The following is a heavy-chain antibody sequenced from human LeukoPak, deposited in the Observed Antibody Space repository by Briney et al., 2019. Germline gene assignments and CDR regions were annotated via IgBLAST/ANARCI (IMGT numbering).Heavy chain of an antibody. CDR2: IYTSGST. J-gene: IGHJ2*01. D-gene: IGHD3-3*01. CDR3: ARTPYYDFWSGYYHYWYFDL. Sequence: SETLSLTCTVSGGSISSGSYYWSWIRQPAGKGLEWIGRIYTSGSTNYNPSLKSRVTISVDTSTNQFSLKLSSVTAADTAVYYCARTPYYDFWSGYYHYWYFDLWGRGTLVTVSS. V-gene: IGHV4-61*02. CDR1: GGSISSGSYY.